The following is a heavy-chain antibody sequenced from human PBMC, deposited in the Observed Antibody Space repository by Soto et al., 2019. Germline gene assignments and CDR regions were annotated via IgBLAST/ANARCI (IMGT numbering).Heavy chain of an antibody. V-gene: IGHV3-33*01. CDR1: RLSFSTYD. Sequence: QVQLVESGGAVVQPGTSLRLSCAASRLSFSTYDMHWVRQAPGKGLEWVALIWSDGSRQFYGDSVKGRFTISSDNSKNTLSLQMNSLSVEDTAIYSCGGDPRGGAYDMDVWGQGTTVTVSS. CDR3: GGDPRGGAYDMDV. J-gene: IGHJ6*02. CDR2: IWSDGSRQ. D-gene: IGHD3-16*01.